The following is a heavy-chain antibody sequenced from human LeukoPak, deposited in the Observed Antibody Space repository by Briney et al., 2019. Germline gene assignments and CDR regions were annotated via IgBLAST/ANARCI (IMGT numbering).Heavy chain of an antibody. D-gene: IGHD3-9*01. J-gene: IGHJ4*02. CDR2: IYPGDSDT. CDR1: GYSFSTYW. Sequence: GESLKISCKGSGYSFSTYWIGWVRQMPGKGLEWMGIIYPGDSDTRYSPSFQGQVTISADKSITTAYLQWSNLKGSDTAMYYCASAPPSYDIFTTYYGGAFEYWGQGTLVTVSS. V-gene: IGHV5-51*01. CDR3: ASAPPSYDIFTTYYGGAFEY.